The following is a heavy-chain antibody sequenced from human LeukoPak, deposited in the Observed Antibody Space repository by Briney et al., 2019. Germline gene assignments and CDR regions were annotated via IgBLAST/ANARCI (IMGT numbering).Heavy chain of an antibody. CDR1: GYTFTGYY. J-gene: IGHJ4*02. V-gene: IGHV1-2*02. CDR2: INPNSGGT. Sequence: ASVKVSCKASGYTFTGYYMHWVRQAPGQGLEWMGWINPNSGGTNYAQKFQGRVTMTRDTSISTAYMELSRLRSDDTAVYYCARSPVRIAAPGRAFDYWGQGTLVTVSS. D-gene: IGHD6-13*01. CDR3: ARSPVRIAAPGRAFDY.